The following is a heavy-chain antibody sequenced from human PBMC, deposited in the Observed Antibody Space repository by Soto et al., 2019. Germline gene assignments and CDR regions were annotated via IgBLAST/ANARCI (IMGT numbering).Heavy chain of an antibody. CDR2: ISGSSRSA. CDR1: GFTFSSYA. J-gene: IGHJ4*02. V-gene: IGHV3-23*01. CDR3: AKAARTTNAYDFDY. Sequence: GGSLRVSWAASGFTFSSYAMSWVRQAPGKGLEWVSAISGSSRSAYYGDSVKGRFTISRDNSKNTLYLQMNSLRAEDTALYYCAKAARTTNAYDFDYWGQGTLVTVSS. D-gene: IGHD3-16*01.